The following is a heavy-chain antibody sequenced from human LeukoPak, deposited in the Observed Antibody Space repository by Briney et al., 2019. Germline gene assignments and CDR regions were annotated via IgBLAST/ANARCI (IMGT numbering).Heavy chain of an antibody. CDR2: IKQDGSEK. CDR1: GFTFSSYW. V-gene: IGHV3-7*03. J-gene: IGHJ4*02. Sequence: PGGSLRLSCAASGFTFSSYWMSWVRQAPGKGLEWVANIKQDGSEKYYVDSVKGRFTISRDNAKNSLYLQMNSLRAEDTAVYYCPRPFGWYNRYFDYWGQGTLVTVSS. D-gene: IGHD6-19*01. CDR3: PRPFGWYNRYFDY.